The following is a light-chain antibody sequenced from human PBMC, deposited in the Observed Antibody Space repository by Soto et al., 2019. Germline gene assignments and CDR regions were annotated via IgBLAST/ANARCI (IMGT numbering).Light chain of an antibody. V-gene: IGKV3-20*01. Sequence: EIVLTQSPGTLSLSPGQRATLSCRASQRLSASDIAWYQQKPGQAPKFLIYGVSSRATGIPDRFSGSGSGTDFTLTISRLEPEDFAVYYCHQYGSSPRTFGQGTKVDIK. CDR2: GVS. CDR3: HQYGSSPRT. J-gene: IGKJ1*01. CDR1: QRLSASD.